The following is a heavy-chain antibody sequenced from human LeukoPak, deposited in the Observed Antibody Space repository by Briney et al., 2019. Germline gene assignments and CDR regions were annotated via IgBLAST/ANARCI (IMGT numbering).Heavy chain of an antibody. CDR3: AKDHYSSGYRPYSVEDY. V-gene: IGHV3-33*06. D-gene: IGHD3-22*01. CDR1: GFTFSSYG. J-gene: IGHJ4*02. Sequence: GGSLRLSCAASGFTFSSYGMHWVRQAPGKGLEWVAVIWYDGSNKYYADSVKGRFTISRDNSKNTLYLQMNSLRAEDTAVYYCAKDHYSSGYRPYSVEDYWGQGTLVTVSS. CDR2: IWYDGSNK.